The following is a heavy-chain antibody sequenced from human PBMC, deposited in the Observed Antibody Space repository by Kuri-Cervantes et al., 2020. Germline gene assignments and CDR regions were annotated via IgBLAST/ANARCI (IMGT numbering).Heavy chain of an antibody. CDR2: ISYDGSNK. D-gene: IGHD2-15*01. J-gene: IGHJ4*02. CDR1: GFTFSSYG. V-gene: IGHV3-30*03. CDR3: ARGPTKIYYFDY. Sequence: GESLKISCAASGFTFSSYGMHWVRQAPGKGLEWVAVISYDGSNKYYADSVKGRFTISRDNSKNTLYLQMNSLRAEDTAVYYCARGPTKIYYFDYWGQGTLVTVSS.